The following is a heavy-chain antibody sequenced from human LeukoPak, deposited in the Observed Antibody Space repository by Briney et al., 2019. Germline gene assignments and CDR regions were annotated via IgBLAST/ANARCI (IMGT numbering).Heavy chain of an antibody. D-gene: IGHD5-12*01. CDR2: ISSSSSYI. Sequence: GGSLRLSCAASGFTFSSYSMNWVRQAPGKGLEWVSSISSSSSYIYYADSVKGRFTISRDNAKNSLYLQMNSLRAEDTAVYYCARGIGYSGYDFFDYWDQGTLVTVSS. CDR1: GFTFSSYS. J-gene: IGHJ4*02. V-gene: IGHV3-21*01. CDR3: ARGIGYSGYDFFDY.